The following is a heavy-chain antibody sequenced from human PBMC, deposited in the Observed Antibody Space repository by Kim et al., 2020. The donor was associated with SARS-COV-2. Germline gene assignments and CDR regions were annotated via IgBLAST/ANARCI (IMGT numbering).Heavy chain of an antibody. CDR3: ARGFTAGPPASSCYLGDAFDI. CDR2: IYHSGST. V-gene: IGHV4-4*02. Sequence: SETLSLTCAVSGGSISSSNWWSWVRQPPGKGLEWIGEIYHSGSTNYNPSLKSRVTISVDKSKNQFSLKLSSVTAADTAVYYCARGFTAGPPASSCYLGDAFDIWGQGTMVTVSS. J-gene: IGHJ3*02. D-gene: IGHD3-22*01. CDR1: GGSISSSNW.